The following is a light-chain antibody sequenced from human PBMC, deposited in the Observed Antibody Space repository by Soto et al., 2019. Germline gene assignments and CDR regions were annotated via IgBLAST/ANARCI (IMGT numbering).Light chain of an antibody. CDR2: EVS. J-gene: IGLJ3*02. CDR3: CSYSSSSTPHWV. V-gene: IGLV2-14*01. Sequence: QSALTQPASVSGSPGQSITISCTGTSSDVGGYNYVSWYQHHPGKAPKLMIYEVSNQPTGVSNRCSGSKSGNTASLTISGFQTEEEADYYCCSYSSSSTPHWVFGRGTQLTVL. CDR1: SSDVGGYNY.